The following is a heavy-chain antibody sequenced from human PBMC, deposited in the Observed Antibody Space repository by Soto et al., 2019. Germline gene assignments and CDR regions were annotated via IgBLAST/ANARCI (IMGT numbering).Heavy chain of an antibody. CDR1: GGSIRSHY. J-gene: IGHJ6*02. Sequence: SETMSLTCTVSGGSIRSHYWSWIRQPPGKGLEWIGYIYYSGSTNYNPSLKSRVTISVDTSKNQFSLKLSSVTAADTAVYYCARDVSARGYYGMDVWGQGTTVTVSS. CDR2: IYYSGST. D-gene: IGHD6-6*01. V-gene: IGHV4-59*11. CDR3: ARDVSARGYYGMDV.